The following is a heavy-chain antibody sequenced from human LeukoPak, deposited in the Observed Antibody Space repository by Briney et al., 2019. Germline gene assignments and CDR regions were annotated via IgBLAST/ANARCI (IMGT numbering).Heavy chain of an antibody. CDR3: ARAAYHYDGSGYYLGD. D-gene: IGHD3-22*01. Sequence: GASVKVSCKASGYTFTDYYMHWVRQAPGQGLEWVGRINPNSGGTNYAQKFQARVTMTRDTSISTAYMELRRLRSDDTALYYCARAAYHYDGSGYYLGDWGQGTLVTVSS. V-gene: IGHV1-2*06. CDR2: INPNSGGT. J-gene: IGHJ4*02. CDR1: GYTFTDYY.